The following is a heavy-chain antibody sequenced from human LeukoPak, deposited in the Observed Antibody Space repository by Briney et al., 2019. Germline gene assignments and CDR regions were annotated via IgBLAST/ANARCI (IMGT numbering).Heavy chain of an antibody. CDR3: ARDFVIPEDAFDI. J-gene: IGHJ3*02. CDR2: INHSGST. V-gene: IGHV4-34*01. CDR1: GGSFSGYY. D-gene: IGHD1-14*01. Sequence: PSETLSLTCAVYGGSFSGYYWSWIRQPPGKGLEWIGEINHSGSTNYNPSLKSRVTISVDTSKNQFSLKLSSVTAADTAVYYCARDFVIPEDAFDIWGQGTRVTVSS.